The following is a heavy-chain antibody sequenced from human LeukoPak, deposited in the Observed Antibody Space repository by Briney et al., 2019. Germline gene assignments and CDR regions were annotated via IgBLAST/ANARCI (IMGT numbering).Heavy chain of an antibody. J-gene: IGHJ4*02. D-gene: IGHD2-8*02. CDR3: ARHLTGSSVCIEY. V-gene: IGHV4-4*09. CDR1: DGSISNHY. CDR2: IYTSGST. Sequence: KPSETLSLTCSVSDGSISNHYWSWLRQPPGKALERIGYIYTSGSTNYNPSLKSRVTISVDTSKNQFSLKLSSVTAADTAVYYCARHLTGSSVCIEYWGQGTLVTVSS.